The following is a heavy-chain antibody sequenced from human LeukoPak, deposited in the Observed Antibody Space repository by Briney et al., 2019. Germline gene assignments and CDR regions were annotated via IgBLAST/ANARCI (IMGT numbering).Heavy chain of an antibody. V-gene: IGHV1-2*02. CDR3: ARGLSITIFGAGGY. Sequence: GASVKVSCKASGYTFTGYYMHWVRQAPGQGLEWMGWINPNSGGTNYAQRFQGRVTMTRDTSISTAYMELSRLRSDDTAVYYCARGLSITIFGAGGYWGQGTLVTVSS. D-gene: IGHD3-3*01. CDR1: GYTFTGYY. CDR2: INPNSGGT. J-gene: IGHJ4*02.